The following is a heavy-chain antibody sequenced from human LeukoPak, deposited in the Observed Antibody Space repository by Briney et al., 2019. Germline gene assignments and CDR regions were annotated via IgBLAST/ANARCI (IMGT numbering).Heavy chain of an antibody. V-gene: IGHV3-7*01. CDR3: ARDPPAVAANTYG. CDR2: IKQDGSEK. CDR1: GFTFSSYW. D-gene: IGHD6-6*01. Sequence: GGSLRLSCAASGFTFSSYWMSWVRQAPGKGLEWVANIKQDGSEKYYVDSVKGRFTISRDNSKSTLYLQMNSLRAEDTAVYYCARDPPAVAANTYGWGQGTLVTVSS. J-gene: IGHJ4*02.